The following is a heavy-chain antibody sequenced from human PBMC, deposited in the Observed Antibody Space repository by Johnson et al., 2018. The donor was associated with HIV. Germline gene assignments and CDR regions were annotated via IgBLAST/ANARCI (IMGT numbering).Heavy chain of an antibody. Sequence: QVQLVESGGGVVQPGRSLKVSCSASRFTFSMHSMHWVRQAPGKGLEWVALISYDGSNKYYADSVKGRFTISRDNSKNTLYLQVSSLRPEDTAVYYCATEGPCSTSWYCTFDIWGQGTMVTVSS. V-gene: IGHV3-30*04. CDR1: RFTFSMHS. J-gene: IGHJ3*02. D-gene: IGHD2-2*01. CDR2: ISYDGSNK. CDR3: ATEGPCSTSWYCTFDI.